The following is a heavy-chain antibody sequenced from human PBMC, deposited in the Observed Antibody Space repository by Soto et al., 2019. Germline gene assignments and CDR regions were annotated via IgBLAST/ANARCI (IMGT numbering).Heavy chain of an antibody. CDR3: ARQVSSSRGYYYYGMDV. CDR2: IYYSGST. V-gene: IGHV4-39*01. CDR1: GGSIISSSYY. Sequence: SETLSLTCTVSGGSIISSSYYWGWIRQPPGKGLEWIGSIYYSGSTYYNPSLKSRVTISVDTSKNQFSLKLSSVTAADTAVYYCARQVSSSRGYYYYGMDVWGQGTTVTVSS. D-gene: IGHD6-13*01. J-gene: IGHJ6*02.